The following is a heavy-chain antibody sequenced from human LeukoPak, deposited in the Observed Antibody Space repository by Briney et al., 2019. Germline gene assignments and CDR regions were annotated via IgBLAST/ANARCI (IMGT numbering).Heavy chain of an antibody. J-gene: IGHJ4*02. CDR3: ARDRRDGYSV. CDR1: GGSISNGAYC. V-gene: IGHV4-31*03. Sequence: PSETLSLTCTVSGGSISNGAYCWNWIRQRPGKGLEWIGYIFHSGSTYYKPTVKSRVTISVDTSKNQLSLRLTSVTAADTAVYYCARDRRDGYSVWGQGTQVTVSS. CDR2: IFHSGST. D-gene: IGHD5-24*01.